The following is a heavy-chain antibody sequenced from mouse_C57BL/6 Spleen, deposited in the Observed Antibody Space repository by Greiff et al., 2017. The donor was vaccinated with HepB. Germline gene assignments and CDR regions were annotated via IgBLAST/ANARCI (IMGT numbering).Heavy chain of an antibody. CDR2: IYPGDGDT. CDR3: ARGKTMVTTGAFAY. J-gene: IGHJ3*01. Sequence: QVQLQQSGAELVKPGASVKISCKASGYAFSSYWVNWVKQRPGKGLEWIGQIYPGDGDTNYNGKFTGKATLTADKSSSTAYMQLSSLTSEDSAVYFCARGKTMVTTGAFAYWGQGTLVTVSA. V-gene: IGHV1-80*01. CDR1: GYAFSSYW. D-gene: IGHD2-2*01.